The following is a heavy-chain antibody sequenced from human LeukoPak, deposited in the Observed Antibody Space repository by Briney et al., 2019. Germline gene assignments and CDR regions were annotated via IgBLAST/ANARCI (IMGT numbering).Heavy chain of an antibody. D-gene: IGHD2-21*02. Sequence: HPGGSLRLSCAASGFTFSSYGMHWVRQAPGKGLEWVTYISSGSSTIYYADSVKGRFIISRDNAKNSLYLQMNSLRDEDTAVYYCAKPGLQYCGGDCYVDYWGQGTLVTVSS. CDR2: ISSGSSTI. CDR3: AKPGLQYCGGDCYVDY. CDR1: GFTFSSYG. J-gene: IGHJ4*02. V-gene: IGHV3-48*02.